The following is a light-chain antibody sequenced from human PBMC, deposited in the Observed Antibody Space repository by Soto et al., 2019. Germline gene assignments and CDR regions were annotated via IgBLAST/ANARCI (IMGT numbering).Light chain of an antibody. Sequence: EIVLTQSPATLSLSPGERATLSCRASQSVSSYLAWYQQKPGQAPRLLIYDASNRATGIPAGFSGSGSGTDFTLTISSLEPEDFAVYYCQQRSNWWITFGQGTRLEIK. J-gene: IGKJ5*01. CDR3: QQRSNWWIT. CDR1: QSVSSY. CDR2: DAS. V-gene: IGKV3-11*01.